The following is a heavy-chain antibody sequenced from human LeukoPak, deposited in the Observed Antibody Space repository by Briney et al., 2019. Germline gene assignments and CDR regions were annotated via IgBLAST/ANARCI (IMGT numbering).Heavy chain of an antibody. J-gene: IGHJ4*02. V-gene: IGHV4-39*07. CDR2: IYYSGST. D-gene: IGHD3-10*01. CDR3: ARVWEVRGVIEGYFDY. Sequence: SETLSLTCTVSGGSISSSSYYWGWIRQPPGKGLEGIGSIYYSGSTYYNPSLKSRVTISVDTSKNQFSLKLSSVTAADTAVYYCARVWEVRGVIEGYFDYWGQGTLVTVSS. CDR1: GGSISSSSYY.